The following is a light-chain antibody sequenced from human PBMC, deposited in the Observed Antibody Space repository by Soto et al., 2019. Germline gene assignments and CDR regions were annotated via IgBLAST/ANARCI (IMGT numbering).Light chain of an antibody. CDR1: QSISSW. Sequence: DIQMTQSPSTLSASVGDRVTITCRASQSISSWLAWYQQKPGKAPKLLIYDASSLESGVPSRFSGSGSGTEFTLTICRLQPDDFASYYCQQYNSYLFTFGPGTKVDIK. J-gene: IGKJ3*01. CDR3: QQYNSYLFT. V-gene: IGKV1-5*01. CDR2: DAS.